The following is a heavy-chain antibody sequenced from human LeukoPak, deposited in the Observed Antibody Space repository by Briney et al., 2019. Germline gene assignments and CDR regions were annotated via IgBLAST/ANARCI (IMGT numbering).Heavy chain of an antibody. J-gene: IGHJ6*02. D-gene: IGHD3-10*01. Sequence: SETLSLTCAVYGGSFSGYYWSWIRQPPGKGLEWIGEINHSGSTNYNPSLKSRVTISVDTSKNQFSLKLSSVTAADTAVYYCARGLRGALYYYYYGMDVWGQGTTVTVSS. CDR3: ARGLRGALYYYYYGMDV. V-gene: IGHV4-34*01. CDR2: INHSGST. CDR1: GGSFSGYY.